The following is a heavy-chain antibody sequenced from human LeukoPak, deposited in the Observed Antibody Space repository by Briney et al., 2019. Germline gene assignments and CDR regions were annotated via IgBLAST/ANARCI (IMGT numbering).Heavy chain of an antibody. CDR2: IKQDGSEK. CDR3: ARDIGDPPFAYYYGMDV. CDR1: GFTFSSYW. Sequence: GGSLRLSCAASGFTFSSYWMSWVRQAPGKGLEWVANIKQDGSEKYYVDSVKGRFTISRDNAKNSLYLQVNSLRAEDTAVYYCARDIGDPPFAYYYGMDVWGQGTTVTVSS. D-gene: IGHD3-16*01. J-gene: IGHJ6*02. V-gene: IGHV3-7*05.